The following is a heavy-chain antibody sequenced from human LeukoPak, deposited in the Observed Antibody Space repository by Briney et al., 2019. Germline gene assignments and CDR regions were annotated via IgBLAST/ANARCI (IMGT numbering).Heavy chain of an antibody. CDR2: INPSGGST. D-gene: IGHD2-2*01. Sequence: GASVKVSCKASGYTFTSYYMHWVRQAPGQGLEWMGIINPSGGSTSYAQKFQGRVTMTRDTSTSTVYMELSSLRSEDTAVYYCARGVIVPAAMKYNWFDPWGQGTLVTVSS. CDR3: ARGVIVPAAMKYNWFDP. CDR1: GYTFTSYY. V-gene: IGHV1-46*03. J-gene: IGHJ5*02.